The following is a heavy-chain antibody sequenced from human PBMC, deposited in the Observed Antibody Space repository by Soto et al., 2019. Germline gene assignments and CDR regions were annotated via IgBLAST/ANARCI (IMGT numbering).Heavy chain of an antibody. J-gene: IGHJ6*02. CDR1: GGSISSGDYY. CDR2: IYYSGST. Sequence: SETLFHTCTVSGGSISSGDYYWSWDRQPPGKGLEWVGYIYYSGSTYYNPSLKSRVTISVDTSKNQFSLKLSSVTAADTAVYYCARVSVSYYDFWSGLYGMDVWGQGTTVTVS. V-gene: IGHV4-30-4*01. CDR3: ARVSVSYYDFWSGLYGMDV. D-gene: IGHD3-3*01.